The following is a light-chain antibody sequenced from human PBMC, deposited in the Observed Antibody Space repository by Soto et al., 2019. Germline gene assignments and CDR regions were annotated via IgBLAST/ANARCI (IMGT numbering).Light chain of an antibody. CDR1: SSNIGSNF. V-gene: IGLV1-47*02. Sequence: QSVLTRPPSASGPPGQRVTISCSGGSSNIGSNFVYWYQQLPGTAPKLLIYDNDQRPSGVPDRISGSKSGTSASLAISGLRSEDEADYYCAAWDDSLSGRYVFGTGTKLTVL. CDR3: AAWDDSLSGRYV. CDR2: DND. J-gene: IGLJ1*01.